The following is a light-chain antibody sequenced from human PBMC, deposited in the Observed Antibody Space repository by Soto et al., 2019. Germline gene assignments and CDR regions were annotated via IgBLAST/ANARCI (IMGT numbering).Light chain of an antibody. CDR1: SSDVGGYNY. Sequence: QSVLTQPASVSGSPGQTITISCTGTSSDVGGYNYLSWYQQHPGKAPKVMIYEVSNRPSGVSNRFSGSKSGNTASLTISGLQAEDEADYFCSSYTTSGTPVFGGGPQLTVL. V-gene: IGLV2-14*01. J-gene: IGLJ3*02. CDR3: SSYTTSGTPV. CDR2: EVS.